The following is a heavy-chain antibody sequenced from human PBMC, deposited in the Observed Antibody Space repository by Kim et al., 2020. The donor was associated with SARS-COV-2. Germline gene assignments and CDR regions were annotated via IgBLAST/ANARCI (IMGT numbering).Heavy chain of an antibody. Sequence: GGSLRLSCPASGFTFSSYAMHCVRQAPGKGLEWVAVISYDGSNKYYADSVKGRFTIPRDNSKNTLYLQINSLRAEDTAVYYCARGGAYCSSTSCPYCYYGCDVSGRGARVTCS. CDR1: GFTFSSYA. D-gene: IGHD2-2*01. J-gene: IGHJ6*02. CDR2: ISYDGSNK. V-gene: IGHV3-30*04. CDR3: ARGGAYCSSTSCPYCYYGCDV.